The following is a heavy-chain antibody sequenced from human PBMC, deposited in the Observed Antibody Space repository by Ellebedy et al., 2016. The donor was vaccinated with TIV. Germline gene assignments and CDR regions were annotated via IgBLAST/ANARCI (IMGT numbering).Heavy chain of an antibody. V-gene: IGHV3-23*01. CDR2: ILSGGST. Sequence: GEPLKISCAASGFTFSSSAMSWVRQAPGKGLEWVASILSGGSTSYADSVKGRFTISRDNSENTLYLQMHSLRAEDTAVYYCARLDTYYYDSSGYYYDYYYGMDVWGQGTTVTVSS. J-gene: IGHJ6*02. D-gene: IGHD3-22*01. CDR1: GFTFSSSA. CDR3: ARLDTYYYDSSGYYYDYYYGMDV.